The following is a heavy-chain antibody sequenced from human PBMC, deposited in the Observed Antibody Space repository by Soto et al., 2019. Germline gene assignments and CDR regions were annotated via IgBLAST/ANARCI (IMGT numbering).Heavy chain of an antibody. Sequence: PGGSLRLSCAASGFSFSDYYISWFRQAPGKGLEWVSYITSSSSYTNYADSVRGRFTISRDNAKNSLYLQMYNLRAEDTAVYYCATKHSWGQGTLVTVSS. V-gene: IGHV3-11*03. CDR2: ITSSSSYT. CDR3: ATKHS. CDR1: GFSFSDYY. J-gene: IGHJ5*02.